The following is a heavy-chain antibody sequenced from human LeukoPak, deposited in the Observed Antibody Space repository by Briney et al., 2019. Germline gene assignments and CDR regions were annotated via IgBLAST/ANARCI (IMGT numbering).Heavy chain of an antibody. V-gene: IGHV3-43*02. Sequence: PGGSLRLSCAASGFTFDDYAMHWVRQAPGKGLEWVSLISGDGGSTYYADSVKGRFTISRDNSKNSLYLQMNSLRTEDNALYYCAKSLGFGGVIVLDYWGQGTLVTVSS. CDR2: ISGDGGST. CDR1: GFTFDDYA. J-gene: IGHJ4*02. CDR3: AKSLGFGGVIVLDY. D-gene: IGHD3-16*02.